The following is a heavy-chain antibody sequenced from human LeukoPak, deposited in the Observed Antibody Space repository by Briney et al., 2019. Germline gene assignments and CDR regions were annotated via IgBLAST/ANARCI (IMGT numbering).Heavy chain of an antibody. CDR3: ARLGVAVTTA. CDR1: GGSTSSNYY. V-gene: IGHV4-39*01. J-gene: IGHJ5*02. CDR2: IYYSGST. D-gene: IGHD2-21*02. Sequence: SETLSLTCTVSGGSTSSNYYWGWIRQPPGKDLEWIGSIYYSGSTYYNPSLKSRVTISVDTSKNQFSLKLSSVTAADTAVYYCARLGVAVTTAWGQGTLVTVSS.